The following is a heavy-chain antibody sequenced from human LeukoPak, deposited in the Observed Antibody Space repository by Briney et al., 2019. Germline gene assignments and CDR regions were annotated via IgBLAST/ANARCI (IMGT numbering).Heavy chain of an antibody. J-gene: IGHJ4*02. Sequence: GGSLRLSCTASGFTFGDYAMSWVRQAPGKGLEWVGFIRSKAYGGTTEYAASVKGRFTISRDDSKSIAYLQMNSLKTEDTAVYYCTRLMYCSGGSCYSFDYWGQGTLVTVSS. D-gene: IGHD2-15*01. CDR3: TRLMYCSGGSCYSFDY. CDR1: GFTFGDYA. CDR2: IRSKAYGGTT. V-gene: IGHV3-49*04.